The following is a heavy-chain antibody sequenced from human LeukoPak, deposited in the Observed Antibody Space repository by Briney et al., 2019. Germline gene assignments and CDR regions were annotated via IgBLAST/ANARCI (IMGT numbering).Heavy chain of an antibody. Sequence: GGSLRLSCAASGFTFDDYGMSWVRQAPGKGLEWVSGISWNGHSTGYGDSVKGRFTISRDNAKNSLYLQMTSLRAEDTALYYCARGVRYPYYYYMHVWGKGTTVTVSS. CDR3: ARGVRYPYYYYMHV. CDR2: ISWNGHST. V-gene: IGHV3-20*04. D-gene: IGHD2-8*02. CDR1: GFTFDDYG. J-gene: IGHJ6*03.